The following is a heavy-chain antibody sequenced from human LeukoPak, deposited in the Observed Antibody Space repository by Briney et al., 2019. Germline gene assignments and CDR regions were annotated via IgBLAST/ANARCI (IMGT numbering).Heavy chain of an antibody. V-gene: IGHV3-23*01. CDR1: GFTFSSYG. J-gene: IGHJ4*02. CDR2: ISGSGGST. CDR3: AKDQSTLLWFGELSPSFDY. D-gene: IGHD3-10*01. Sequence: GGSLRLSCAASGFTFSSYGMSWVRQAPGKGLEWVSAISGSGGSTYYADSVKGRFTISRDNSKNALYLQMNSLRAEDTAVYYCAKDQSTLLWFGELSPSFDYWGQGTLVTVSS.